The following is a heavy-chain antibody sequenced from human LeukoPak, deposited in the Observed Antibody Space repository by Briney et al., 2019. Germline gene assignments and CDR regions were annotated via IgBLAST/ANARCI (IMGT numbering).Heavy chain of an antibody. CDR3: ARGDPGTSNISHYYYYYYMDV. CDR2: INPNIGGT. CDR1: GYTFTGYY. Sequence: ASVKVSCKASGYTFTGYYMHWVRQAPGQGLEWMGRINPNIGGTNYAEKFQGRVTMTRDTSISTAYMELSRLRSDDTAVYYCARGDPGTSNISHYYYYYYMDVWGKGTTVTVSS. D-gene: IGHD2-2*01. J-gene: IGHJ6*03. V-gene: IGHV1-2*06.